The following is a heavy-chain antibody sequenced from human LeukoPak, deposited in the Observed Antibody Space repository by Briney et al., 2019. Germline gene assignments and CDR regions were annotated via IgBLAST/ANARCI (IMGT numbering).Heavy chain of an antibody. Sequence: GASVNVSCTASGYTFTSYGISWVRQAPGQGLEWMGWISAYNGNTNYAQKLQSRVTMTTDTSTRTAYMELRSLRSDDTGVYYCARESRRRYYDCSGYYFPSWRQGTLVTVSS. CDR1: GYTFTSYG. CDR2: ISAYNGNT. CDR3: ARESRRRYYDCSGYYFPS. D-gene: IGHD3-22*01. J-gene: IGHJ4*02. V-gene: IGHV1-18*01.